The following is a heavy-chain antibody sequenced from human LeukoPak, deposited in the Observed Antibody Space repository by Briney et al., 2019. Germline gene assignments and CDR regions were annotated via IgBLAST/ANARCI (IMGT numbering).Heavy chain of an antibody. CDR1: GFTVSSNY. V-gene: IGHV3-11*04. CDR2: ISGAGTSI. J-gene: IGHJ4*02. CDR3: AKVDMG. D-gene: IGHD2-15*01. Sequence: GGSLRLTCAASGFTVSSNYMSWVRQTPGKGLEWVSYISGAGTSIYYADSVKGRFTISRDNAKSSLYLQMNSLRAEDTAVYYCAKVDMGWGQGTLVTVSS.